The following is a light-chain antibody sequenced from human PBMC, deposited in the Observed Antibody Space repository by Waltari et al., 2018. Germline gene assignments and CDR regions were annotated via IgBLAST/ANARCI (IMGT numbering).Light chain of an antibody. J-gene: IGLJ1*01. CDR3: QSYDRSLSGGYV. CDR1: SSNSGAGYD. Sequence: QSVLTQPPSVSGAPGQRVTISCTGSSSNSGAGYDVHWYQQLPGTAPNPLIYGNTKRPSGVPDRFSGSKSGTSASLAITGLQAEDEADYYCQSYDRSLSGGYVFGPGTWVTVL. CDR2: GNT. V-gene: IGLV1-40*01.